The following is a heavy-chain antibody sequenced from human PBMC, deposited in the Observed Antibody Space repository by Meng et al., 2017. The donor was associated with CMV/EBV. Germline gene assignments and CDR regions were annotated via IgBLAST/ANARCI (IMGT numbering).Heavy chain of an antibody. CDR1: GGTFSSYA. D-gene: IGHD1-26*01. J-gene: IGHJ6*02. CDR2: IIPIFGTA. CDR3: ARGLWELPLTYYYYGMDV. V-gene: IGHV1-69*05. Sequence: SVKVSCKASGGTFSSYAISWVRQAPGQGLEWMGGIIPIFGTANYAQKFQGRVTITTDESTSTAYMELSSLRSEDTAVYYCARGLWELPLTYYYYGMDVWGQGTTVTVSS.